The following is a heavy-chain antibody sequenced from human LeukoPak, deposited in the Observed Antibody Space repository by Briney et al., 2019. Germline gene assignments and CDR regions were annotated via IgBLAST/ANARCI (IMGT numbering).Heavy chain of an antibody. V-gene: IGHV3-66*02. CDR3: AREADSSGWYKYYFDY. J-gene: IGHJ4*02. CDR1: GFTVSSNY. CDR2: IYSGGST. D-gene: IGHD6-19*01. Sequence: GGSLRLSCTASGFTVSSNYMSWVRQAPGKGLEWVSVIYSGGSTYYADSVKGRFTISRDNSKNTLYLQMNSLRAEDTAVYYCAREADSSGWYKYYFDYWGQGTLVTVSS.